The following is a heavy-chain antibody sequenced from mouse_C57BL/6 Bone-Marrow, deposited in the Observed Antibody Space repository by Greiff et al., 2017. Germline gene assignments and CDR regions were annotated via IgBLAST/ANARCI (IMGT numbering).Heavy chain of an antibody. D-gene: IGHD2-4*01. Sequence: QVQLQQSGAELVKPGASVKISCKASGYAFSSYWMNWVKQRPGKGLEWIGQIYPGDGDTNYNGKFKGKGTLTADKSSSTAYMQRSSLTSEDSAVYFCARYDYGYYFDDWGQGTTLTVSS. J-gene: IGHJ2*01. CDR1: GYAFSSYW. CDR2: IYPGDGDT. V-gene: IGHV1-80*01. CDR3: ARYDYGYYFDD.